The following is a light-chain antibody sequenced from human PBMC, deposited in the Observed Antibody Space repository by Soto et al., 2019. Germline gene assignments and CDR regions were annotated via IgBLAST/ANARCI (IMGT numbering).Light chain of an antibody. V-gene: IGKV3-20*01. CDR1: QSVSTNF. J-gene: IGKJ1*01. CDR3: QQYGRTPWT. Sequence: EIVLTQSPGTLSLSPGEGATLSCRASQSVSTNFFAWYQQKPGQAPRLLIYGASTRATGIPDRFSGSGSGTDFTLTISRLEPEDFAVYYWQQYGRTPWTFGQGTKVEIK. CDR2: GAS.